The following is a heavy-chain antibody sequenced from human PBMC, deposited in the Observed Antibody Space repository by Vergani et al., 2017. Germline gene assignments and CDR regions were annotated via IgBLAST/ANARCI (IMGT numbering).Heavy chain of an antibody. CDR3: AGVHAYCGGDCYTQNNWFDP. J-gene: IGHJ5*02. CDR2: IIPIFGTA. D-gene: IGHD2-21*02. Sequence: QVQLVQSGAEVKKPGSSVKVSCKASGGTFSSYAISWVRQAPGQGLEWMGGIIPIFGTASYAQKFQGRVTFTADESTSTTYMELSSLRSEDTAVYDCAGVHAYCGGDCYTQNNWFDPWGQGTLVTVSS. V-gene: IGHV1-69*01. CDR1: GGTFSSYA.